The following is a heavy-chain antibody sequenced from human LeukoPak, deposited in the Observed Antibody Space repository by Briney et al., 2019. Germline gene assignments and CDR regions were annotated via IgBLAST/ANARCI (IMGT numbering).Heavy chain of an antibody. J-gene: IGHJ3*02. D-gene: IGHD3-10*01. Sequence: SETLSLTCTVSGGSISSYYWSWIRQPPGKGLEGIGYIYYSGSTNYNPSLKSRVTISVDTSKNQFSLKLSSVTAADTAVYYCARDVGGSGSSPDDAFDIWGQGTMVTVSS. CDR3: ARDVGGSGSSPDDAFDI. CDR2: IYYSGST. CDR1: GGSISSYY. V-gene: IGHV4-59*12.